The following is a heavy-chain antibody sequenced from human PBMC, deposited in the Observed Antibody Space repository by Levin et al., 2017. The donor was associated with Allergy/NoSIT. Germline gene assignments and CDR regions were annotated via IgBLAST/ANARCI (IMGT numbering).Heavy chain of an antibody. J-gene: IGHJ3*02. Sequence: ASVKVSCKASGYTFTNYGISWVRQAPGQGPEWMGWISAYNGDTNYAQKLQGRATMTTDTSTNTAYMELRSLRSDDTAVYYCARKPTGEAFDIWGQGTMVTVSS. CDR2: ISAYNGDT. CDR3: ARKPTGEAFDI. CDR1: GYTFTNYG. D-gene: IGHD3-16*01. V-gene: IGHV1-18*01.